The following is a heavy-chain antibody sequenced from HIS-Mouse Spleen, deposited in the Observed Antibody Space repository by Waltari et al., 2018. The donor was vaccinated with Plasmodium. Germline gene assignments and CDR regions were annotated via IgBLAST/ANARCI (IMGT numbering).Heavy chain of an antibody. CDR1: GFTVSGNY. CDR3: ARGMKSSSSAFDI. V-gene: IGHV3-53*01. D-gene: IGHD6-6*01. Sequence: EVQLVESGGGLIQLGGSLRLSCAASGFTVSGNYMRRVRKAPGRGLGWYSVIYSGESTYSADSVKGRFTISRDNSKNTLYLQMNSLRAEDTAVYYCARGMKSSSSAFDIWGQGTMVTVSS. CDR2: IYSGEST. J-gene: IGHJ3*02.